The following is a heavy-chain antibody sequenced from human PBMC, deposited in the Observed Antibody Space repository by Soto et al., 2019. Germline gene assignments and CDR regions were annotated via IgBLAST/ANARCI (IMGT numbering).Heavy chain of an antibody. J-gene: IGHJ4*02. V-gene: IGHV3-33*06. D-gene: IGHD3-22*01. CDR1: GFSVTNTG. CDR3: AKDRITMIEGYLDY. CDR2: LCGSGSTK. Sequence: GGSLRLSCAASGFSVTNTGMHWVRQAPGKGLEWVAVLCGSGSTKSYADSVKGRFTISRDNSKNTLYLQMNSLRAEDTAVYYCAKDRITMIEGYLDYWGQGTLVTVSS.